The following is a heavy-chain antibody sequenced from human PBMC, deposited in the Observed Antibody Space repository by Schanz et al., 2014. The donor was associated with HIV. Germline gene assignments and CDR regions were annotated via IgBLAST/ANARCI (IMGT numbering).Heavy chain of an antibody. CDR2: IIPLLGTT. CDR1: GGHFASFG. Sequence: QVELVQSGPEVKKPGSSVKVSCKASGGHFASFGVSWVRQAPGQRLEWMGGIIPLLGTTHYAQKFQGRVTITADESTSTAYMELSSLRSEDTAVYYCARVTMIRGNMFFDYWGQGTLVTVSS. V-gene: IGHV1-69*01. J-gene: IGHJ4*02. D-gene: IGHD3-10*01. CDR3: ARVTMIRGNMFFDY.